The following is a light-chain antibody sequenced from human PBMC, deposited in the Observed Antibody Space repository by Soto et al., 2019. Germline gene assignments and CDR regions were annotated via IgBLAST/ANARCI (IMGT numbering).Light chain of an antibody. V-gene: IGLV2-8*01. CDR2: EVS. Sequence: QLVLTQSPSASGSPGQSVTISCTGTSSDVGSHNYVSWYQHHPGKAPKLMIYEVSKRPSGVPDRFSGSKSGNTASLTVSGLQADDEAVYYCSSTAGNNNLVFGGGTKLTVL. J-gene: IGLJ3*02. CDR1: SSDVGSHNY. CDR3: SSTAGNNNLV.